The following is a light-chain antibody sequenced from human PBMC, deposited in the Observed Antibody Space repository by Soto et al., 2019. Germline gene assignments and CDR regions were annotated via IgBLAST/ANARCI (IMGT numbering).Light chain of an antibody. CDR2: GAS. CDR1: QSVSSS. V-gene: IGKV3-15*01. J-gene: IGKJ4*01. Sequence: EIVMTQSPATLSVSPGERATLSSRASQSVSSSLAWYQQKPGQAPRLLIYGASTGATGIPARFSGSGSGSGTDFSLPISSLQSEDFAVYYCLQYHNWPLTFGGGTKVDIK. CDR3: LQYHNWPLT.